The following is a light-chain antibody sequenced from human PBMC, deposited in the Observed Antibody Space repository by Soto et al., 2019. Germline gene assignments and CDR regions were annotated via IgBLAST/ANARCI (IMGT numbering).Light chain of an antibody. J-gene: IGKJ4*01. CDR3: QQRSNWLT. CDR1: QSISSY. CDR2: DAS. Sequence: EVVLTQSPATLSLSPGERATLSCRASQSISSYLAWYQQKPGQAPRLLIYDASNRATGVPARFSGSGSGTDFTLTISSLEPEDFAVYYCQQRSNWLTFGGCNKVEIK. V-gene: IGKV3-11*01.